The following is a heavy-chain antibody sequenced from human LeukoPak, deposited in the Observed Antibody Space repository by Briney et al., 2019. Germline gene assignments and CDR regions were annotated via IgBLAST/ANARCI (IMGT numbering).Heavy chain of an antibody. CDR1: GCTFTSYY. D-gene: IGHD5-24*01. V-gene: IGHV1-46*01. CDR3: ASLMRDGYNIFDY. CDR2: INPSGGST. Sequence: ALVKVSCKASGCTFTSYYMHWVRQAPGQGLEWMGIINPSGGSTSYAQKFQGRVTMTRDTSTSTVYMELSSLRSEDTAVYYCASLMRDGYNIFDYWGQGTLVTVSS. J-gene: IGHJ4*02.